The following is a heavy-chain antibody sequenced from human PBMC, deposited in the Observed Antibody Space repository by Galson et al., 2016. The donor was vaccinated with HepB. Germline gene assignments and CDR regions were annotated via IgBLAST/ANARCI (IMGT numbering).Heavy chain of an antibody. J-gene: IGHJ4*02. Sequence: SLRLSCAASGFTFSTHPMAWVRQAPGKGLEWVSTIGANDFRHYADSVKDRFTISRDNSRNTLYLQMNSLSAEDPAVYYCTREGRTSGHCGDFDSWGQGTLVTVSS. CDR2: IGANDFR. CDR1: GFTFSTHP. D-gene: IGHD2-21*02. V-gene: IGHV3-23*01. CDR3: TREGRTSGHCGDFDS.